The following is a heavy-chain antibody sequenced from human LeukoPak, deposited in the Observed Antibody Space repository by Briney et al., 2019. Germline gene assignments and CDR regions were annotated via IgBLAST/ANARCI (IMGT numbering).Heavy chain of an antibody. CDR1: GYTFAGYY. Sequence: GASVKVSCKASGYTFAGYYMHWVRQAPGQGLEWMGRINPNSGGTNYAQKFQGRVTMTRDTSISTAYMELSRLRSDDTAVYYCAREVGIRPRRILYWGQGTLVTVSS. J-gene: IGHJ4*02. D-gene: IGHD1-14*01. V-gene: IGHV1-2*06. CDR2: INPNSGGT. CDR3: AREVGIRPRRILY.